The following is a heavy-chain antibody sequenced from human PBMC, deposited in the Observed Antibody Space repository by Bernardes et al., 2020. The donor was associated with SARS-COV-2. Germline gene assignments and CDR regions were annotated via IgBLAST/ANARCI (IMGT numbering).Heavy chain of an antibody. Sequence: SETLSLTCAVYGGSFSGYYWSWIRQPPGKGLEWIGEINHSGSTNYNPSLKSRVTISVDTSKNQFSLKLSSVTAADTAVYYCASGPAAIRYYYYYMDVWGKGTTVTVSS. CDR2: INHSGST. CDR3: ASGPAAIRYYYYYMDV. V-gene: IGHV4-34*01. J-gene: IGHJ6*03. D-gene: IGHD2-2*02. CDR1: GGSFSGYY.